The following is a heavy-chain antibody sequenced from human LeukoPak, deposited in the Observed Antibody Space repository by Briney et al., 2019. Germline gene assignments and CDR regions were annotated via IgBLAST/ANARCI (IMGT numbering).Heavy chain of an antibody. CDR1: GYSFTSYW. J-gene: IGHJ4*02. Sequence: GESLKISCKGSGYSFTSYWIGWVRQMPGKGLEWMGIIHPGDSDTRYSPSFQGQVTISADKTISTAYLQWSSLKASDTAMYYCARLRAAADSPNDYWGQGTLVTVSS. V-gene: IGHV5-51*01. CDR3: ARLRAAADSPNDY. D-gene: IGHD6-13*01. CDR2: IHPGDSDT.